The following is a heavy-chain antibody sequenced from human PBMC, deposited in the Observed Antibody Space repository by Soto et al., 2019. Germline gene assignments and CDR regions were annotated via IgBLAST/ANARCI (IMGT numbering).Heavy chain of an antibody. D-gene: IGHD2-15*01. Sequence: PGESLKISCKGSGYTFTNYWIGWVRQMPGKGLEWMGIIYPGDSDTRYSPSFQGQVTISADKSISTAYLQWSSLKASDTAMYYCASGIYGGSYYYYGMDVWGQGTTVTVSS. CDR1: GYTFTNYW. J-gene: IGHJ6*02. CDR2: IYPGDSDT. V-gene: IGHV5-51*01. CDR3: ASGIYGGSYYYYGMDV.